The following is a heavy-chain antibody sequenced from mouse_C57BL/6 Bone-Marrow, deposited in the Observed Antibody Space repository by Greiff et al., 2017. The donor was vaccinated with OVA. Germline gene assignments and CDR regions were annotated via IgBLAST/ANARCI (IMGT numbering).Heavy chain of an antibody. Sequence: EVMLVESGGGLVQPKGSLKLSCAASGFTFNTYAMHWVRQAPGKGLEWVARIRSKSSNYATYYADSVKDRFTISRDDSQSMLYLQMNNLKTEDTAMYYCVTQLITTVVATDWYFDVWGTGTTVTVSS. CDR1: GFTFNTYA. V-gene: IGHV10-3*01. J-gene: IGHJ1*03. D-gene: IGHD1-1*01. CDR2: IRSKSSNYAT. CDR3: VTQLITTVVATDWYFDV.